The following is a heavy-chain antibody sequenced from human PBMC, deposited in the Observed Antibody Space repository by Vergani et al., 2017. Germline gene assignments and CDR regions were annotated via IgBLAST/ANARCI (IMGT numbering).Heavy chain of an antibody. V-gene: IGHV3-9*01. J-gene: IGHJ4*02. D-gene: IGHD3-22*01. Sequence: EVQLVESGGGLVQPGRSLRLSCAASGFTFDDYAMHWVRQAPGKGLEWVSGISWNSGTIGYAESVKGRFTISRNNAKDSLYLQMNSLRAEDTALYYCAKDMYGYYDSSGXFDYWGQGTLVTVSS. CDR1: GFTFDDYA. CDR3: AKDMYGYYDSSGXFDY. CDR2: ISWNSGTI.